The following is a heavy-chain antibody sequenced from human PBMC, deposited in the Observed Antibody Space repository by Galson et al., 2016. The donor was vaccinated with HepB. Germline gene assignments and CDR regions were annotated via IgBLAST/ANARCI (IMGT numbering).Heavy chain of an antibody. CDR1: GLSFSGYA. CDR3: AKDRGSLVDTGTLNY. CDR2: ISGNGGST. D-gene: IGHD5-18*01. J-gene: IGHJ4*02. Sequence: LRLSCAASGLSFSGYAMSWVRQAPGTGLEWVSGISGNGGSTSYVDSVKGRFTISRDNSKNRLHLQMSGLRVDDTAVYYCAKDRGSLVDTGTLNYWGQGTLVTVS. V-gene: IGHV3-23*01.